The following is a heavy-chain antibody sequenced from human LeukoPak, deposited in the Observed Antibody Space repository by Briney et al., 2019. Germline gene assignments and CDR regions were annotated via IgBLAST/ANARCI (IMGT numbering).Heavy chain of an antibody. V-gene: IGHV3-23*01. D-gene: IGHD4-17*01. CDR3: VRDLAFGDFERYFDI. Sequence: GGSLRLSCAAPGFTFSSYAMSWVRQAPGKGLEWVSAISGSGGSTYYADSVKGRFTISRDNARGSVYLQMNSLRVEDTAFYYCVRDLAFGDFERYFDIWGRGALVTVSS. CDR1: GFTFSSYA. J-gene: IGHJ2*01. CDR2: ISGSGGST.